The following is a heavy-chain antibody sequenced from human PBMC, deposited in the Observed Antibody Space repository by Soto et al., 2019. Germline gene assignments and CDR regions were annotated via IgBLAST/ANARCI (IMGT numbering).Heavy chain of an antibody. CDR1: SPSTNSGDYY. D-gene: IGHD3-16*01. Sequence: PSETLSPTCTVSSPSTNSGDYYWSWIRQPPGKGLEWIGHNYCSGSTYHNPSLKGRAGISVDSSKSQVSLKLTSVTAAEAAECFCDRILMTYDRWDYWGQGALVTVSS. V-gene: IGHV4-30-4*01. CDR3: DRILMTYDRWDY. CDR2: NYCSGST. J-gene: IGHJ4*02.